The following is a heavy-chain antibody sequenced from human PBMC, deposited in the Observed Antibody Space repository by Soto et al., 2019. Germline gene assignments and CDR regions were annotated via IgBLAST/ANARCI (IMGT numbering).Heavy chain of an antibody. J-gene: IGHJ4*02. CDR2: ISRDGGTK. V-gene: IGHV3-30*03. Sequence: QVQLVESGGGVVQPGRSLRLSCAVYGFTVSTYGMHSVRQTPGKGLEWVAVISRDGGTKYYADSVKGRFTISRDNSRNTLFLEMNSLRGDDMAVYYCTGEVASGYWGQGTLVTVSS. CDR1: GFTVSTYG. D-gene: IGHD2-8*02. CDR3: TGEVASGY.